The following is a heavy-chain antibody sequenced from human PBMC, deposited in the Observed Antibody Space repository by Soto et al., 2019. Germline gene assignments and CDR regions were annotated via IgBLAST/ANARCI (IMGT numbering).Heavy chain of an antibody. CDR2: IWYDGSNK. J-gene: IGHJ6*02. V-gene: IGHV3-33*01. CDR3: ARDTARAMVRIYYGMDV. CDR1: GFTFSSYG. Sequence: QVQLVESGGGVVQPGRSLRLSCAASGFTFSSYGMHWVRQAPGKGLEWVAVIWYDGSNKYYADSVKGRFTISRDNSKNTLYLQMNSVRAEDTAVYYCARDTARAMVRIYYGMDVWGQGTTVTVSS. D-gene: IGHD3-10*01.